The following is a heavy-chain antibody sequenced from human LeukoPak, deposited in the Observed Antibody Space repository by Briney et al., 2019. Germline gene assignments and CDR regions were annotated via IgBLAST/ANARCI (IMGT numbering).Heavy chain of an antibody. D-gene: IGHD6-13*01. CDR3: AREAWQQLPFDI. CDR2: ISAYNGNT. V-gene: IGHV1-18*01. J-gene: IGHJ3*02. Sequence: GASVKVSCKASGYTFTSYAISWVRQAPGQGLEWMGWISAYNGNTNYAQKFQGRVTMTTDTSTSTAYMELRSLRSDDTAVYYCAREAWQQLPFDIWGQGTMVTVSS. CDR1: GYTFTSYA.